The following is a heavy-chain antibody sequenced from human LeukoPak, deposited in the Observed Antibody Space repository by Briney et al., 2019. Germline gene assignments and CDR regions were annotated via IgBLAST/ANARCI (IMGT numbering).Heavy chain of an antibody. CDR3: ARDSGWELLRYYYYYGMDV. Sequence: PGRSLRLSCAASGFTFSSYAMHWVRQAPGKGLEWVAVISYDGSNKYYADSVKGRFTISRDNSENTLYLQMNGLRAEDTAVYYCARDSGWELLRYYYYYGMDVWGQGTTVTVSS. CDR1: GFTFSSYA. D-gene: IGHD1-26*01. J-gene: IGHJ6*02. V-gene: IGHV3-30-3*01. CDR2: ISYDGSNK.